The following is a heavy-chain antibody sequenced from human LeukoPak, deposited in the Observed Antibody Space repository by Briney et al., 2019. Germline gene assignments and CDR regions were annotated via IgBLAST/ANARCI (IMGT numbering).Heavy chain of an antibody. CDR2: IYYSGST. V-gene: IGHV4-39*07. CDR3: ARDVIAAAGTEAFDY. Sequence: SETLSLTCSVSGGSISSYYWSWIRQPPGKGLEWIGSIYYSGSTYYNPSLKSRVTISVDTSKNQFSLKLSSVTAADTAVYYCARDVIAAAGTEAFDYWGQGTLVTVSS. D-gene: IGHD6-13*01. J-gene: IGHJ4*02. CDR1: GGSISSYY.